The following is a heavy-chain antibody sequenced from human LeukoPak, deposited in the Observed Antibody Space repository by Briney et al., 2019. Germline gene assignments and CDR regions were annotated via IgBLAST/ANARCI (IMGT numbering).Heavy chain of an antibody. D-gene: IGHD3-22*01. CDR1: GFTFSSYA. V-gene: IGHV3-30*04. J-gene: IGHJ6*02. Sequence: GGSLRLSCAASGFTFSSYAMHWVRQAPGKGLEWVAVISYDGSNKYYADSVKGRFTISRDNSKNTLYLQMNSLRAEDTAVYYSARDLANYYDSGFYYYGMDVWGQGTTVTVSS. CDR2: ISYDGSNK. CDR3: ARDLANYYDSGFYYYGMDV.